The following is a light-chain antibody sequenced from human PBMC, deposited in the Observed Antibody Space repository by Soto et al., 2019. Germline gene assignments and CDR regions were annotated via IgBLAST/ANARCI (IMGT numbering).Light chain of an antibody. Sequence: VLTQLPCARSRSPRKRATLSCRASQSVSNNYLAWYQQKPGQAPRLLIYGASNRATGIPDRFSGSGSGTDFTFTISRLEPEDFALYYCQQYGSSGTFGQGSKVDI. CDR2: GAS. CDR1: QSVSNNY. V-gene: IGKV3-20*01. J-gene: IGKJ1*01. CDR3: QQYGSSGT.